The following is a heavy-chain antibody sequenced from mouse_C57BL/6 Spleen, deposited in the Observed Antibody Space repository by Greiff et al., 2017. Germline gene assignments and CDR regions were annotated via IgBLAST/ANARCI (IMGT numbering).Heavy chain of an antibody. V-gene: IGHV1-82*01. Sequence: VQLQESGPELVKPGASVKISCKASGYAFSSSWMNWVKQRPGQGLEWIGRIYPGDGDTNYNGKFKGKATLTADKSSSTAYIQLSSLTSEDSAVYFCARSNYGGVASDVWGKGTTLTVSS. D-gene: IGHD6-1*01. CDR3: ARSNYGGVASDV. CDR2: IYPGDGDT. J-gene: IGHJ2*01. CDR1: GYAFSSSW.